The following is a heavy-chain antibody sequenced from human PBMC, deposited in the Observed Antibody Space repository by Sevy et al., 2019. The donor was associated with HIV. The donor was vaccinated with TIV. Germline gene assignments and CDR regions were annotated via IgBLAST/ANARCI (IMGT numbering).Heavy chain of an antibody. D-gene: IGHD2-21*02. Sequence: ASVKVSCKASGGTFSSYGITWVRQAPGQGLEWMGEIIPIFGSANYGQTFQGRVTMPADQSTSTAYMELSSLRSDDTAVYYCARGWGLAPHHWLDPWGQGTLVTVSS. J-gene: IGHJ5*02. CDR2: IIPIFGSA. CDR1: GGTFSSYG. CDR3: ARGWGLAPHHWLDP. V-gene: IGHV1-69*13.